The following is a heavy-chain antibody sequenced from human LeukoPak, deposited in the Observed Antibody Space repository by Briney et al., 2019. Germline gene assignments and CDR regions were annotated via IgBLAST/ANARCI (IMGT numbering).Heavy chain of an antibody. J-gene: IGHJ4*02. CDR3: ASIPEPYYSSSWNWFDY. V-gene: IGHV3-7*01. D-gene: IGHD6-13*01. CDR2: IKQDGSEK. Sequence: GGSLRLSCAASGFTFSSYWMSWVRQAPGKGLEWVANIKQDGSEKYYVDSVKGRFTISRDNAKNSLYLQMNSLRAEDTAVYFCASIPEPYYSSSWNWFDYWGQGTLVTVSS. CDR1: GFTFSSYW.